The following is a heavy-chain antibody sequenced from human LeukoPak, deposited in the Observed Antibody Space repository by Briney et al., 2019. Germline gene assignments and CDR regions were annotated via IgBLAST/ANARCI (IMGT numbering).Heavy chain of an antibody. V-gene: IGHV4-34*01. CDR2: INHSGST. CDR1: GGSFSGYY. Sequence: PSETLSLTCAAYGGSFSGYYWSWIRQPPGKGLEWIGEINHSGSTNYNPSLKSRVTISVDTSKNQFSLKLSSVTAADTAVYYCARERVYYYNLDYWGQGTLVTVSS. J-gene: IGHJ4*02. CDR3: ARERVYYYNLDY. D-gene: IGHD3-22*01.